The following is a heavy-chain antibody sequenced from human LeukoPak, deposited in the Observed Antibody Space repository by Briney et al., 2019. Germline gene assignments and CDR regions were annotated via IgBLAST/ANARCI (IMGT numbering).Heavy chain of an antibody. CDR1: GGSISTYY. CDR3: ARHRFVVGFTRYYYDMDV. D-gene: IGHD2-2*01. Sequence: KPSETLSLTCTISGGSISTYYWSWIRQPPGKGLEWIGNIYHSGTTNYNPPLKGRVTISVDTSKSQFFLRLSSVTAADTAVYCCARHRFVVGFTRYYYDMDVWGQGTTVTVSS. CDR2: IYHSGTT. J-gene: IGHJ6*02. V-gene: IGHV4-59*08.